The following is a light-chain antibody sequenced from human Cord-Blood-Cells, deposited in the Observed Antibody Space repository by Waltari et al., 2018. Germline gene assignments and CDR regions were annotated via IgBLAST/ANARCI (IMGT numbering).Light chain of an antibody. CDR1: SSAAGGYNY. CDR2: DVS. CDR3: SSYTSSSTWV. Sequence: QSALTQPASVSGSPGQSITISCTGTSSAAGGYNYVSRYQQHPGKAPKLMIYDVSNRPSGVSNRFSGSKSGNTASLTISGLQAEDEADYYCSSYTSSSTWVFGGGTKLTVL. V-gene: IGLV2-14*03. J-gene: IGLJ3*02.